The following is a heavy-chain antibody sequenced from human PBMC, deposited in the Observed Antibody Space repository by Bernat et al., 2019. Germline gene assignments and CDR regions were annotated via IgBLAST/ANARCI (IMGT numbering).Heavy chain of an antibody. Sequence: QMQLVESGGGVVQPGRSLRLSCEASGFAFSNFGIHWVRQAPGKGLEWVAFISYDGTKTFYADPVKGRFNISRDNSRNMLDLQMNSMRVEDTAVYFCATDYDFVSGSNERFDCWGQGTLVTVSS. CDR2: ISYDGTKT. J-gene: IGHJ4*02. CDR1: GFAFSNFG. V-gene: IGHV3-33*01. CDR3: ATDYDFVSGSNERFDC. D-gene: IGHD3-9*01.